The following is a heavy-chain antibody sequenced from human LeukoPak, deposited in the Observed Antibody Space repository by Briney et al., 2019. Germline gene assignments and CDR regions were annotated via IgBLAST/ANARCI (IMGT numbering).Heavy chain of an antibody. CDR2: IYYTGST. V-gene: IGHV4-59*01. CDR3: ARSWNDILPLDY. D-gene: IGHD1-1*01. Sequence: SETLSLTCAVYGGSFSGYYWSWIRQPPGKGLEWIGYIYYTGSTNYNPSLKSRVTISVDTSKNQFSLKLSSVTAADTAVYYCARSWNDILPLDYWGQGTLVTVSS. J-gene: IGHJ4*02. CDR1: GGSFSGYY.